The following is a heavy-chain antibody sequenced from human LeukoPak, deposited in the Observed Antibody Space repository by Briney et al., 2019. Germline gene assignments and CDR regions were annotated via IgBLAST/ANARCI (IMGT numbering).Heavy chain of an antibody. D-gene: IGHD2-2*01. J-gene: IGHJ6*02. CDR1: GDSVSSNSAA. CDR3: ARGCSATSCLVFGMDV. Sequence: SPTLSLTFAISGDSVSSNSAAWNWLRQSPSRGLEWLGSTYYRSKWYNDYAVSVKSRITINPDTSKNQFSLQLNSVTPEDTAVYYCARGCSATSCLVFGMDVWGQGTTVTVSS. CDR2: TYYRSKWYN. V-gene: IGHV6-1*01.